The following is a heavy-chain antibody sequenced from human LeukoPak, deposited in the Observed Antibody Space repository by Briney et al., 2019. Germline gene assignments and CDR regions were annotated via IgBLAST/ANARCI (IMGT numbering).Heavy chain of an antibody. D-gene: IGHD6-19*01. CDR3: AKDPATYSSGWKYFDY. CDR2: ISFDGNDK. V-gene: IGHV3-30*18. CDR1: GFGFSAYG. J-gene: IGHJ4*02. Sequence: GRSLRLSCAASGFGFSAYGMHWVSQPPGKGLEWVAVISFDGNDKYYADSVKDRFTISRDYSKNTLYLEMNSLRTEDTAVYYCAKDPATYSSGWKYFDYWGQGTLVTVSS.